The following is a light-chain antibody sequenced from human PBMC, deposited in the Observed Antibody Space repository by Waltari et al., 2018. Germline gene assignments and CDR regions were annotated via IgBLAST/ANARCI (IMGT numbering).Light chain of an antibody. CDR3: QQNYSSPWT. V-gene: IGKV1-39*01. J-gene: IGKJ1*01. Sequence: DIPMTQSPSSLSASVGASVIITCRASQHINRNLNWYQQKPGKAPNLLIYSASSLQTGVPSRFSGSGSGTDFTLTISSLQPEDFAAYSCQQNYSSPWTFGQGTKVEIK. CDR2: SAS. CDR1: QHINRN.